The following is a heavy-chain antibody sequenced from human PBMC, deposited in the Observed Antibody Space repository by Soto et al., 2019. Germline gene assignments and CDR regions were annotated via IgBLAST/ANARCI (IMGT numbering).Heavy chain of an antibody. D-gene: IGHD3-16*01. CDR1: GFTFDDYG. Sequence: LSLTCAASGFTFDDYGMSWVRQAPGKGLEWVSGINWNGGSTGYADSVKGRFTISRDNAKNSLYLQMNSLRAEDTALYYCARDPGGGYYYGMDVWGQGTTVTVSS. V-gene: IGHV3-20*04. CDR3: ARDPGGGYYYGMDV. J-gene: IGHJ6*02. CDR2: INWNGGST.